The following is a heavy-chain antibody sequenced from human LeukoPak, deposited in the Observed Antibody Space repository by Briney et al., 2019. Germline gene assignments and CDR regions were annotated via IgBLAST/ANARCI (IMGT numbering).Heavy chain of an antibody. Sequence: ASVKVSCKASGYTFTGYYVHWVRQAPGQGLEWMGWINPNSGGTNYAQKFQGRVTMTRDTSISTAYMELSRLRSDDTAVYYCARAPYYYGSGSYYNGKFDYWGQGTLVTVSS. CDR1: GYTFTGYY. J-gene: IGHJ4*02. D-gene: IGHD3-10*01. CDR2: INPNSGGT. CDR3: ARAPYYYGSGSYYNGKFDY. V-gene: IGHV1-2*02.